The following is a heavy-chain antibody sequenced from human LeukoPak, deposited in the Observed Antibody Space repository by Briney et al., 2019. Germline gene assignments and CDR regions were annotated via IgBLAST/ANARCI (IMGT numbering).Heavy chain of an antibody. V-gene: IGHV3-7*01. J-gene: IGHJ4*02. CDR2: IKQDGSEK. CDR3: ARDRSSYYYGSGSPT. CDR1: GFTFSSYW. D-gene: IGHD3-10*01. Sequence: PGGSLRLSCAASGFTFSSYWMSWVRQAPGKGLEWVANIKQDGSEKYYVDSVKGRFTISRDNAKNSLHLQMNSLRAEDTAVYYCARDRSSYYYGSGSPTWGQGTLVTVSS.